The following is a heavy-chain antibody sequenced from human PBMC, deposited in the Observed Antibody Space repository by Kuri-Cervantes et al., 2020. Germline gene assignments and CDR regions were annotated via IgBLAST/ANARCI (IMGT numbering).Heavy chain of an antibody. CDR3: ARDPGFEDYDSSGYYYFSWFDP. CDR1: GFTFSSYW. D-gene: IGHD3-22*01. J-gene: IGHJ5*02. Sequence: GESLKISCAASGFTFSSYWMSWVRQAPGKGLEWVANIKQDGSEKYYVDSVKGRFTISRDNAKNSLYLQMNSLRAEDTAVYYCARDPGFEDYDSSGYYYFSWFDPWGQGTLVTVSS. CDR2: IKQDGSEK. V-gene: IGHV3-7*01.